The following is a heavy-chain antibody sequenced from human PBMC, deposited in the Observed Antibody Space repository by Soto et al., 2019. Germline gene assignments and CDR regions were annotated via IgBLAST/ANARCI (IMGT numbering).Heavy chain of an antibody. CDR1: GGSFSDNY. V-gene: IGHV4-34*01. J-gene: IGHJ5*02. CDR2: INHRGST. Sequence: PSETLSLTCAVYGGSFSDNYWNWIRQPPGKGLEWIGEINHRGSTNYNPSLKSRVTISVDTSKNQFSLKLSSVTAADTAVYYCARIPVDTYMINWFDPWGQGTLVTVSS. D-gene: IGHD5-18*01. CDR3: ARIPVDTYMINWFDP.